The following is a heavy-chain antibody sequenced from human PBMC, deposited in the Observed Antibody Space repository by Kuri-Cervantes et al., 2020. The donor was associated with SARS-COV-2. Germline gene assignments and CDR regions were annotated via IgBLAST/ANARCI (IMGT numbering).Heavy chain of an antibody. CDR1: GGSISSHC. Sequence: SETLSLTCTVSGGSISSHCWGWIRQPPGKGLEWIGSIYYSGSTYYNPSLKSRVTISVDTSKNQFSLKLSSVTAADTAVYYCAREGGSRYYFDYWGQGTLVTVSS. J-gene: IGHJ4*02. CDR3: AREGGSRYYFDY. CDR2: IYYSGST. V-gene: IGHV4-39*02. D-gene: IGHD1-14*01.